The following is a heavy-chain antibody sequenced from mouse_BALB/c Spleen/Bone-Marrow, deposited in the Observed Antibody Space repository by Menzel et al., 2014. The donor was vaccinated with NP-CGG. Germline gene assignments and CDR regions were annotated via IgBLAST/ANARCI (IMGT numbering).Heavy chain of an antibody. CDR1: GYTFTSYW. CDR3: VYGNYYLAY. CDR2: INPSTGYT. J-gene: IGHJ3*01. Sequence: VKLVESGAELAKPGASVKMSCKASGYTFTSYWMHWVKRRPGQGLEWTGYINPSTGYTEYNQKFKDKATLTADKSSSTAYMQLSSLTSEDSAVYYCVYGNYYLAYWGQGTLVTVSA. V-gene: IGHV1-7*01. D-gene: IGHD2-1*01.